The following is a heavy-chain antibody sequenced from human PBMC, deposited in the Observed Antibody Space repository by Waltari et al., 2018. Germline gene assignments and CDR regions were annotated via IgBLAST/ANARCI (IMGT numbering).Heavy chain of an antibody. CDR1: GDTFSSYA. CDR3: ARDVKNGDYKPYGMDD. CDR2: MNPNFGKA. D-gene: IGHD4-17*01. Sequence: QVQLVQSGAEVKKPGSSVKVSCKASGDTFSSYAISWVRQATGQGLEWMGGMNPNFGKASYAQKFQGRVTITADESTSTAYMELSSLRSEDTAVYYCARDVKNGDYKPYGMDDWGQGTPVTVSS. V-gene: IGHV1-69*01. J-gene: IGHJ6*02.